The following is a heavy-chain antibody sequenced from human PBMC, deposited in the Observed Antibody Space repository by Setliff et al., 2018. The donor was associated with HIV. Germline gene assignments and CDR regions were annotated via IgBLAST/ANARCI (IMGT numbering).Heavy chain of an antibody. Sequence: SETLSLTCTVSGGSISSYYWSWIRQPPGKGLEWIGYIYYSGSTNYNPSLKSRVTISVDTSKNQFSLKLSSVTAADTAVYYCASTGYSSGWSFDYWGQGTLVTVPQ. J-gene: IGHJ4*02. CDR2: IYYSGST. D-gene: IGHD6-19*01. CDR1: GGSISSYY. V-gene: IGHV4-59*12. CDR3: ASTGYSSGWSFDY.